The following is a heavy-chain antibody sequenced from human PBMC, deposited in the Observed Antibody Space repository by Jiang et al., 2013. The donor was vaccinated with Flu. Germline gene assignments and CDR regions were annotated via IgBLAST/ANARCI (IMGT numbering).Heavy chain of an antibody. J-gene: IGHJ4*02. D-gene: IGHD3-16*01. V-gene: IGHV1-8*01. CDR2: MNPNSGNT. CDR3: ARDKVTVWGIIDDY. Sequence: GAEVKKPGASVKVSCKASGYTFTSYDINWVRQATGQGLEWMGWMNPNSGNTGYAQKFQGRVTMTRNTSISTAYMELSSLRSEDTAVYYCARDKVTVWGIIDDYWGQGTLVTVSS. CDR1: GYTFTSYD.